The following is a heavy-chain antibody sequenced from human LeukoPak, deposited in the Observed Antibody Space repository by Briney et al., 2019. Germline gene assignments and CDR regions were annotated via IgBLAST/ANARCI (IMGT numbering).Heavy chain of an antibody. J-gene: IGHJ3*02. CDR1: GFTFSSYW. Sequence: GGSLRLSCAASGFTFSSYWMSWVRQAPGKGLEWVSYISSSGSTIYYADSVKGRFTISRDNAKNSLYLQMNSLRAEDTAVYYCARDFSPRDAFDIWGQGTMVTVSS. CDR3: ARDFSPRDAFDI. CDR2: ISSSGSTI. V-gene: IGHV3-48*04.